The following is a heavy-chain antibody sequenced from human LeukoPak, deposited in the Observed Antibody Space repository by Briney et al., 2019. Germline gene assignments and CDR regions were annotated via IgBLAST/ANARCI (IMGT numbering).Heavy chain of an antibody. CDR3: ARDTAMVTSNFDY. D-gene: IGHD5-18*01. CDR2: INAGNGNT. CDR1: GYTFTSYA. V-gene: IGHV1-3*01. J-gene: IGHJ4*02. Sequence: ASVKVSCKASGYTFTSYAMHWVRQAPGQRLEWMGWINAGNGNTKYSQKFQGRVTITRDTSASTAYMELSSLRSEDTAVYYCARDTAMVTSNFDYWGQGTLSPSPQ.